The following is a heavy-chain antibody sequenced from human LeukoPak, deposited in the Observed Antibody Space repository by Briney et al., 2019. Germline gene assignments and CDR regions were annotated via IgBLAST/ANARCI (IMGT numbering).Heavy chain of an antibody. CDR2: INHSGST. Sequence: SETLSLTCAVYGGSFSGYYWSWIRQPPGKGLEWIGEINHSGSTNYNPSLKSRVTISVDTSKNQFSLKLSSVTAADTAVYYCARDCGGNPYWGQGTLVTVSS. D-gene: IGHD4-23*01. CDR3: ARDCGGNPY. CDR1: GGSFSGYY. J-gene: IGHJ4*02. V-gene: IGHV4-34*01.